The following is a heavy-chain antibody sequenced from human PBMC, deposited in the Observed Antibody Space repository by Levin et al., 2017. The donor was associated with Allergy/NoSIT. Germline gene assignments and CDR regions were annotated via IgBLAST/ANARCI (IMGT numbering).Heavy chain of an antibody. J-gene: IGHJ3*01. CDR2: ITGGGFNT. V-gene: IGHV3-23*01. CDR1: GFSFGDYA. Sequence: PGGSLRLSCVASGFSFGDYAMTWVRQAPGKGLEGVSVITGGGFNTYYGDSVKGRFTVSRDNSKNTLYLELNSLRAEDTAVYYCAKKQGGTSGFSFDVWGQGTTVTVSS. D-gene: IGHD1/OR15-1a*01. CDR3: AKKQGGTSGFSFDV.